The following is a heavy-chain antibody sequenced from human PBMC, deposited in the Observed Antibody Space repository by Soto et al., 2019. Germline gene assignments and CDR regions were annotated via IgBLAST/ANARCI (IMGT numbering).Heavy chain of an antibody. V-gene: IGHV3-73*02. J-gene: IGHJ5*02. D-gene: IGHD2-15*01. CDR1: GFTFSGSA. Sequence: EVQLVESGGGLVQPGGSLKLSCAASGFTFSGSAMHWVRQASGKGLEWVGRIRTKAHSYETDYSESVKGRFTISRDNSKNTVYLEMNSLRVEDTALYYCAKDLVTTINTLGAWGLGALVTVSS. CDR3: AKDLVTTINTLGA. CDR2: IRTKAHSYET.